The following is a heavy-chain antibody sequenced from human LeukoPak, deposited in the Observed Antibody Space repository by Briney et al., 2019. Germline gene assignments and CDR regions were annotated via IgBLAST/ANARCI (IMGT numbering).Heavy chain of an antibody. V-gene: IGHV1-8*01. CDR1: GYTFTSYD. CDR3: ASPGAPSGYYFDY. D-gene: IGHD1-26*01. J-gene: IGHJ4*02. CDR2: MNPNSGNT. Sequence: APVKVSCKASGYTFTSYDINWVRQATGQGLEWMGWMNPNSGNTGHAQKFQGRVTMTRNTSISTAYMELSSLRSEDTAVYYCASPGAPSGYYFDYWGQGTLVTVSS.